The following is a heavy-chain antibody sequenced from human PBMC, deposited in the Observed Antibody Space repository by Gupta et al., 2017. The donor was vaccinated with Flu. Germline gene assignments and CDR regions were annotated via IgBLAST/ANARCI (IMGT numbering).Heavy chain of an antibody. D-gene: IGHD1-26*01. V-gene: IGHV4-59*08. Sequence: QVQLQESGPGLVKHSETLSLTCTDSGGSIGSYSWSWIRQPPGKGLEWIVYIYYSGSTNYNPSLKSRVTISVDTSKNQVSLKLSSVTAADTAVYYCAGSGSYYNEVVYWGQGTLVTVSS. CDR3: AGSGSYYNEVVY. CDR1: GGSIGSYS. J-gene: IGHJ4*02. CDR2: IYYSGST.